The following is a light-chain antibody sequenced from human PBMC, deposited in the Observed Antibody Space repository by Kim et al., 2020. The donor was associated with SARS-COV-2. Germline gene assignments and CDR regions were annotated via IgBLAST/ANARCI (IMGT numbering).Light chain of an antibody. V-gene: IGKV3-15*01. CDR1: ESVSSN. Sequence: EIVMTQSPATLSVSPGERATLSCRASESVSSNLAWYQQKPGQAPRLLIYGASTRATSIPARFSGSGSGTEFPLTISSLQSEDFAVYYCQQYKNWPPYTFGQGTKLEIK. CDR2: GAS. J-gene: IGKJ2*01. CDR3: QQYKNWPPYT.